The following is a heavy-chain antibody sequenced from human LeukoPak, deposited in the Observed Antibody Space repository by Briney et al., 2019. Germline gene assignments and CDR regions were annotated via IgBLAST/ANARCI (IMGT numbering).Heavy chain of an antibody. CDR2: IIPIFGTA. J-gene: IGHJ4*02. CDR1: GGTFSSYA. D-gene: IGHD5-24*01. Sequence: SVKVSCKASGGTFSSYAISWVRQAPGQGLEWMGRIIPIFGTANYAQKFQGRVTITTDESTSTAYMELSSLRSEDTAVYYCASGWLQSGFRFDYWGQGTLVTASS. V-gene: IGHV1-69*05. CDR3: ASGWLQSGFRFDY.